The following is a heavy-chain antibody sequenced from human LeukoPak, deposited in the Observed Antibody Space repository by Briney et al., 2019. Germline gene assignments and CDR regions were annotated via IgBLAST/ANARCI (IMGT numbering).Heavy chain of an antibody. J-gene: IGHJ4*02. D-gene: IGHD3-3*01. CDR2: ISAYNGNT. CDR3: ARTGRSASGGVRFLEWLLSAGDDYFDY. V-gene: IGHV1-18*01. CDR1: GYTFTSYG. Sequence: ASVKVSCKASGYTFTSYGISWVRQAPGQGLEWMGWISAYNGNTNYAQKLQGRVTMTRDMSTSTVYMELSSLRSEDTAVYYCARTGRSASGGVRFLEWLLSAGDDYFDYWGQGTLVTVSS.